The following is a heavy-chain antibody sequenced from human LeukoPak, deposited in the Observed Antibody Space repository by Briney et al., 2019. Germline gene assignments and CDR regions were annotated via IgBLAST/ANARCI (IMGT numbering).Heavy chain of an antibody. V-gene: IGHV3-49*03. Sequence: PGGSLRLSCTASGFTFGDYAMSWFRQAPGKGLEWVGCIRSKIYGGTTEYAASVKGRFTISRDDSKSIAYLQMNSLNTEDTAVYYCTRDQYSSGWYDILFDYWGQGTLVTVSS. D-gene: IGHD6-19*01. CDR1: GFTFGDYA. CDR2: IRSKIYGGTT. CDR3: TRDQYSSGWYDILFDY. J-gene: IGHJ4*02.